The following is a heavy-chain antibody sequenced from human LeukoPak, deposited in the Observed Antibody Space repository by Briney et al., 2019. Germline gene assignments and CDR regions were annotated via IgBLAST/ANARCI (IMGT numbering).Heavy chain of an antibody. D-gene: IGHD3-10*01. Sequence: SETLSLSCALYGGSFSGYYWSWIRQPTGKGLEWIGEINHSGSTNYNPSLKSRVTISVDTSKNQFSLILSSVTAADTAVYYCARGGYGSGSYYNYWGQGTLVTVSS. V-gene: IGHV4-34*01. CDR2: INHSGST. J-gene: IGHJ4*02. CDR3: ARGGYGSGSYYNY. CDR1: GGSFSGYY.